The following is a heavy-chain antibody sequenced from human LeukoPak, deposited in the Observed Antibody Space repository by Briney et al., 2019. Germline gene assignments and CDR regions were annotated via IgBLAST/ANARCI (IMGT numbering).Heavy chain of an antibody. V-gene: IGHV1-58*01. Sequence: TSVKVSCKASGFTFTSSAVQWVRHARGQRLEWIGWIVVGSGNTNYAQKFQERVTITRDMSTSTAYMELSSLRSEDTAVYYCAAAEHYDILTGYSYFDYWGQGTLVTVSS. CDR3: AAAEHYDILTGYSYFDY. D-gene: IGHD3-9*01. J-gene: IGHJ4*02. CDR1: GFTFTSSA. CDR2: IVVGSGNT.